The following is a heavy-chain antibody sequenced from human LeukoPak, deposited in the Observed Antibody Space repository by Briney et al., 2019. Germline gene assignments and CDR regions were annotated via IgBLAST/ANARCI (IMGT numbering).Heavy chain of an antibody. CDR2: INPNSGGT. CDR3: ARGVYSSSWYQVWYFDY. Sequence: ASVKVSCKASGYTFTGYYMHWVRQAPGQGLEWMGWINPNSGGTNYAQKFQGRVTMTRDTSISTAYMELSRLRSDDTAVYYCARGVYSSSWYQVWYFDYWGQGTLVTVSS. D-gene: IGHD6-13*01. CDR1: GYTFTGYY. V-gene: IGHV1-2*02. J-gene: IGHJ4*02.